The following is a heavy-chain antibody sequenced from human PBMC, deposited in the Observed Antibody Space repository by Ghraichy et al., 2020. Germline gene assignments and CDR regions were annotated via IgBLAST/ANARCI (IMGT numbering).Heavy chain of an antibody. CDR1: GFTFGNYG. V-gene: IGHV3-30*03. D-gene: IGHD3-9*01. CDR3: ARDRCGYDVLTGYYYHYYGMDV. CDR2: ISYDGNKN. J-gene: IGHJ6*02. Sequence: GGSLRLSCVASGFTFGNYGIHWASQAPGKGLEWVALISYDGNKNDYVDSVKGRFTISRDNSKNTVYLQMNSLRAEDTAVYYCARDRCGYDVLTGYYYHYYGMDVWGQGTTVTVSS.